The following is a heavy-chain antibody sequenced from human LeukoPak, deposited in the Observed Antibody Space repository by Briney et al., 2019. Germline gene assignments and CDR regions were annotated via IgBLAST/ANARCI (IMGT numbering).Heavy chain of an antibody. CDR1: GYTFTSYG. V-gene: IGHV1-18*01. CDR2: ISAYNGNT. J-gene: IGHJ3*02. CDR3: ARDRRLDYYDSSGVADAFDI. Sequence: ASVKVSCKASGYTFTSYGISWVRQAPGQGLEWMGWISAYNGNTNYAQKLQGRVTMTTDTSTSTAYMELRSLRSDDTAVYYCARDRRLDYYDSSGVADAFDIWGQGTMVTVSS. D-gene: IGHD3-22*01.